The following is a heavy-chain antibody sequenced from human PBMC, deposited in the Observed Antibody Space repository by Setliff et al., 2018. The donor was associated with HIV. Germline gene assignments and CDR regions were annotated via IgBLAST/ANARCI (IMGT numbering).Heavy chain of an antibody. V-gene: IGHV3-23*01. D-gene: IGHD6-19*01. J-gene: IGHJ3*02. CDR3: AKEEYTSGRCGAFGI. CDR1: GFTFSSAW. CDR2: ISNIGGST. Sequence: GGSLRLSCAASGFTFSSAWMIWVRQAPGKGLDWVSTISNIGGSTYFADSVKGRFTITEDSSKNTVYLQLNSLRAEDTAVYFCAKEEYTSGRCGAFGIWGQGTVVTVSS.